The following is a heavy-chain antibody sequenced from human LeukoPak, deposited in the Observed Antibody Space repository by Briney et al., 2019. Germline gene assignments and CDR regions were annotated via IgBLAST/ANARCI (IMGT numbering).Heavy chain of an antibody. CDR1: GGSINYYY. CDR3: ARGKAAAASTLPFDP. Sequence: SETLSLTCTVSGGSINYYYWNWIRQPPGKGLEWIGHIYYSGSTNYNSSLKSRVTISVDTSRNQFSLKLSSLAAADPAVYYCARGKAAAASTLPFDPWGQGTLVTVSS. V-gene: IGHV4-59*01. CDR2: IYYSGST. J-gene: IGHJ5*02. D-gene: IGHD6-13*01.